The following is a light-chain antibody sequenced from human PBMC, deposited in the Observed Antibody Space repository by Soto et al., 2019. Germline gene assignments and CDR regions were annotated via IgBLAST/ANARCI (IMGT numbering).Light chain of an antibody. CDR2: AAS. Sequence: AIRMTQSPSSLSASTGDRVTITCRASQGISSYLAWYQQKPGKAPKLLIYAASTLQSGVPSRFSGSGSGKYFTLTISCLQSEDFATDYCQQYYSYPRTFGQGTKVEIK. CDR1: QGISSY. V-gene: IGKV1-8*01. J-gene: IGKJ1*01. CDR3: QQYYSYPRT.